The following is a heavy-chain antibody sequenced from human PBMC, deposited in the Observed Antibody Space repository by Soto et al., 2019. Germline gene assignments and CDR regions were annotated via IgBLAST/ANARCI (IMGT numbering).Heavy chain of an antibody. CDR2: IYSGGST. J-gene: IGHJ6*03. D-gene: IGHD3-10*01. CDR1: GFTVSSNY. V-gene: IGHV3-66*01. CDR3: ARIPGSGSYPYYYYYYMDV. Sequence: GSLRLSCAASGFTVSSNYMSWVRQAPGKGLEWVSVIYSGGSTYYADSVKGRFTISRDNSKNTLYLQMNSLRAEDTAVYYCARIPGSGSYPYYYYYYMDVWGKGTTVTVSS.